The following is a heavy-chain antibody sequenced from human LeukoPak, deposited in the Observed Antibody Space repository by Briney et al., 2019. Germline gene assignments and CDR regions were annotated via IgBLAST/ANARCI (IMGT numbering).Heavy chain of an antibody. CDR2: IYHSGTT. CDR1: NGSISSTNW. J-gene: IGHJ5*02. V-gene: IGHV4-4*02. Sequence: SETLSLTCAVSNGSISSTNWWGWVRQSPGKGLGYIGEIYHSGTTNYNPSLKSRVTISLDKSKNHFSLQLTSVTAADTAVYYCVRVVVVSATLKDWFDPWGQGILVTVSS. D-gene: IGHD2-15*01. CDR3: VRVVVVSATLKDWFDP.